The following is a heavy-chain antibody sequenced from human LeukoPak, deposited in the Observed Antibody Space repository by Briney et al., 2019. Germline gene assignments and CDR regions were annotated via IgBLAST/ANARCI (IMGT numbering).Heavy chain of an antibody. V-gene: IGHV3-7*01. D-gene: IGHD5-18*01. CDR3: ARDAGGYGFYGDY. CDR1: GFTFSSYW. CDR2: VKQDGSEK. J-gene: IGHJ4*02. Sequence: GGSLRLSCAASGFTFSSYWMSWVRQAPGKGLEWEANVKQDGSEKYYVDSVKGRFTISRDNAKNSLYLQMNSLRAEDTAVYYCARDAGGYGFYGDYWGQGTLVTISS.